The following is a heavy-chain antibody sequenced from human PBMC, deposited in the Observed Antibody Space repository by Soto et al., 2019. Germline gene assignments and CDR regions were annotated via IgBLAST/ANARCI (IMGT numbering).Heavy chain of an antibody. CDR3: ATESIVGATRRFDP. CDR2: FDPEDGET. J-gene: IGHJ5*02. Sequence: VASVKVSCKVSGYTLTELSMHWMRQAPGKGLEWMGGFDPEDGETIYAQKFQDRVTMTEDTSTDTAYMELSSLRSEDTAVYYCATESIVGATRRFDPWGQGTLVTVSS. V-gene: IGHV1-24*01. CDR1: GYTLTELS. D-gene: IGHD1-26*01.